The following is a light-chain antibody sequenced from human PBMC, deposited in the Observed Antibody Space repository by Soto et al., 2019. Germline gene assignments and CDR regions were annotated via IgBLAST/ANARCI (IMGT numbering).Light chain of an antibody. V-gene: IGKV1-5*01. Sequence: DIQMTQSPSTLSSSVGDRVTITCRASQTISTWLAWQQQKPGKAPKLLIYDASSLESVVPSRFSGSGSGTEFTLTISNLQPDDFATYYCQQYNSLWTFGQGTKVEIK. CDR2: DAS. J-gene: IGKJ1*01. CDR1: QTISTW. CDR3: QQYNSLWT.